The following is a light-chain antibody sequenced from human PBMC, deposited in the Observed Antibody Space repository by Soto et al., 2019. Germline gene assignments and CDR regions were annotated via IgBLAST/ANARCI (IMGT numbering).Light chain of an antibody. CDR3: QQRSYLVT. CDR1: QSVSSSY. CDR2: GAS. V-gene: IGKV3D-20*02. J-gene: IGKJ4*01. Sequence: EIVLTQSPGTLSLSPGERATLSCRASQSVSSSYLAWYQQKPGQAPRLLIYGASSRATGIPDRFSGSGSGTDFTLTISRLEPEDFAVYYCQQRSYLVTFGGGTAVEIK.